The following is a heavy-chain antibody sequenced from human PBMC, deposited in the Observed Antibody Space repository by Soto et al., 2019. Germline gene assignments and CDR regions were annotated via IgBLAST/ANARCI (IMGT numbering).Heavy chain of an antibody. CDR2: IWYDGSNK. V-gene: IGHV3-33*01. D-gene: IGHD6-13*01. Sequence: GGSLRLSCAASGFTFSSYGMHWVRQAPGKGLEWVAVIWYDGSNKYYADSVKGRFTISRDNSKNTLYLQMNSLRAEDTAVYYCARVDSSSTYYYYYYMDVWGKGTTVTVSS. J-gene: IGHJ6*03. CDR1: GFTFSSYG. CDR3: ARVDSSSTYYYYYYMDV.